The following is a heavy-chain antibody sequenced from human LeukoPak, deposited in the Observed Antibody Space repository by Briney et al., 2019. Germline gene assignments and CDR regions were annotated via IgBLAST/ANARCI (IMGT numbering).Heavy chain of an antibody. V-gene: IGHV1-2*02. CDR2: INPNSGGT. CDR3: ARPIAVAGYNWFDP. D-gene: IGHD6-19*01. Sequence: ASVKVSCKASGYTFTGYYMHWVRQAPGQGLEWMGWINPNSGGTNYAQKFQGRVTMTRDTSISTAYMELSRLRSDDTAVYYCARPIAVAGYNWFDPWGQGTLVTVSS. CDR1: GYTFTGYY. J-gene: IGHJ5*02.